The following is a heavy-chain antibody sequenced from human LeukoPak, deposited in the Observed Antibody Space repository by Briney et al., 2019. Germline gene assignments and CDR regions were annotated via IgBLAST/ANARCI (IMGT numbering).Heavy chain of an antibody. CDR2: ISAYNVNT. V-gene: IGHV1-18*01. D-gene: IGHD3-10*01. Sequence: ASVKVSCKASGYTFTSYGISWVRQAPGQGLEWMGWISAYNVNTNYAQKLHGRVTMTTDTSTSTAYMELRSLRSDDTAVYYCARYGSGSYYPFYYYYGMDVWGQGTTVTVSS. CDR1: GYTFTSYG. CDR3: ARYGSGSYYPFYYYYGMDV. J-gene: IGHJ6*02.